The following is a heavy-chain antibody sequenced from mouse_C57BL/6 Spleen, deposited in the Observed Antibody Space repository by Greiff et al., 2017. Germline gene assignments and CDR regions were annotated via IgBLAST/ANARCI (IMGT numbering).Heavy chain of an antibody. CDR1: GFTFSDYG. CDR3: ARNGWYFDV. V-gene: IGHV5-17*01. CDR2: ISSGSSTI. Sequence: EVKVEESGGGLVKPGGSLKLSCAASGFTFSDYGMHWVRQAPEKGLEWVAYISSGSSTIYYADTVKGRFTISRDNAKNTLFLQMTSLRSEDTAMYYCARNGWYFDVWGTGTTVTVSS. J-gene: IGHJ1*03.